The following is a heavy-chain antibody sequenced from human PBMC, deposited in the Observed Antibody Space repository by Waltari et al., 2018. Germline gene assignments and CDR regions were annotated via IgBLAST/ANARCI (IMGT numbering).Heavy chain of an antibody. D-gene: IGHD3-16*01. CDR3: TRGGSRGFDH. CDR2: INSDDVTT. V-gene: IGHV3-74*01. Sequence: EVQVVESGGGLVQPGGPLRLYCGASGFVCITFWRPWVRQAPGKGLVWVSRINSDDVTTSYADSVKGRFTISRDNGRNTVYLKMNDLRVDDTAVYYCTRGGSRGFDHWGQGTLVTVSS. CDR1: GFVCITFW. J-gene: IGHJ4*02.